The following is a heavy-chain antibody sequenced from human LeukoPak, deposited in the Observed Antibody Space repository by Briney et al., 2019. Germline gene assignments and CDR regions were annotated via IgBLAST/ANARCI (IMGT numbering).Heavy chain of an antibody. CDR2: ISYDEGNK. J-gene: IGHJ4*02. Sequence: GGSLRLSCAASGFTFSSYTMHWVRQAPGKGLEWVAVISYDEGNKHYADSVKGRFTISRDNSRNTLYLQMNSPRAEDTAVYYCAKDGPIAVAVAVLDYWGQGTLVTVSS. CDR1: GFTFSSYT. D-gene: IGHD6-19*01. V-gene: IGHV3-30*04. CDR3: AKDGPIAVAVAVLDY.